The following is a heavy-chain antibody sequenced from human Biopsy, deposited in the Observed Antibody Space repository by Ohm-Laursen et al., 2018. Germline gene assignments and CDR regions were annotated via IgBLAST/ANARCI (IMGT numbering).Heavy chain of an antibody. J-gene: IGHJ6*02. CDR1: GYTFTDYY. CDR3: ARREQLFKPWELLVRGPNGYSYKSMDV. V-gene: IGHV1-2*02. D-gene: IGHD1-26*01. Sequence: GASVKVSCKASGYTFTDYYMYWVRQAPGQGLEWMGWINSNSGDTNYAQKFQGRVAMTRDTSITTAYLELSSLRSDDTVVYYCARREQLFKPWELLVRGPNGYSYKSMDVWGHGTTVTVSS. CDR2: INSNSGDT.